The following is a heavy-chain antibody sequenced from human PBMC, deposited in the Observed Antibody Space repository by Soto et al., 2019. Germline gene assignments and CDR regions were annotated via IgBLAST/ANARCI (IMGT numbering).Heavy chain of an antibody. D-gene: IGHD6-19*01. CDR2: IYYSGST. Sequence: QVQLQESGPGLVKPSETLSLTCTVSGGSVSSGRFYWSWIRQPPEKGLEWIGYIYYSGSTKYNPSLRSRVTISVDTSKNQFSLKLTSVTAVDTAVYYCARSGSGSGWLGGQGTLVTVSS. V-gene: IGHV4-61*01. CDR3: ARSGSGSGWL. J-gene: IGHJ4*02. CDR1: GGSVSSGRFY.